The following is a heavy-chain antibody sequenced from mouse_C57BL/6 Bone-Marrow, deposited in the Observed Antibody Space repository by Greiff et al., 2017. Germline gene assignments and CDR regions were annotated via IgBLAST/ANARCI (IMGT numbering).Heavy chain of an antibody. D-gene: IGHD1-1*01. CDR1: GYTFTSYW. CDR2: IDPSDSYT. V-gene: IGHV1-50*01. Sequence: VQLQQPGAELVKPGASVKLSCKASGYTFTSYWMQWVKQRPGQGLEWIGEIDPSDSYTNYNQKFKGKATLTVDTSSSTAYMQLSSLTSEDSAVYYCARSLYGSSFYFDYWGQGTTLTVSS. CDR3: ARSLYGSSFYFDY. J-gene: IGHJ2*01.